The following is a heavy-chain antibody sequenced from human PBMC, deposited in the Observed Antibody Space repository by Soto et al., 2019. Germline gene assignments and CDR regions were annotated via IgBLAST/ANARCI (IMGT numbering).Heavy chain of an antibody. V-gene: IGHV3-33*01. CDR1: GFTFSSYG. J-gene: IGHJ4*02. CDR3: AREGEDTAMIYWDY. D-gene: IGHD5-18*01. Sequence: QVQLVESGGGVVQPGRSLRLSCAASGFTFSSYGMHWVRQAPGKGLEWVAVIWYDGSNKYYADSVKGRFTISRDNSKNTLYLQMNSLRAEETAVYYCAREGEDTAMIYWDYWGQGTLVTVSS. CDR2: IWYDGSNK.